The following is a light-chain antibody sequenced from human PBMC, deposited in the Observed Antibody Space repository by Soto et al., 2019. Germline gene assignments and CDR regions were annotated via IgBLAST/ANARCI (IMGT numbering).Light chain of an antibody. J-gene: IGKJ4*01. CDR1: QSVDNNY. V-gene: IGKV3-20*01. CDR2: GAS. Sequence: EIVLTQSPGTLSLSPGERATLSCRASQSVDNNYVAWYQQKPGQSPRLLIYGASSMATGIPDRFSGSGSGTDFTLTIARLEPEDFAVYHCQQYGTSVLVSFGGGTKVEIK. CDR3: QQYGTSVLVS.